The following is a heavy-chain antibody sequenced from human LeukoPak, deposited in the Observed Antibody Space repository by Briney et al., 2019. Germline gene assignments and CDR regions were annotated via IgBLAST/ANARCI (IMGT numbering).Heavy chain of an antibody. V-gene: IGHV1-8*01. CDR2: MNPNSGNT. Sequence: ASVKVSCKASRYTFTSYDINWVRQATGQGLEWMGWMNPNSGNTGYAQKFQGRVTMTRNTSISTAYMELSSLRSEDTAVYYCASMSPYDFWSGYYINPGAFDIWGQGTMVTVSS. CDR3: ASMSPYDFWSGYYINPGAFDI. J-gene: IGHJ3*02. D-gene: IGHD3-3*01. CDR1: RYTFTSYD.